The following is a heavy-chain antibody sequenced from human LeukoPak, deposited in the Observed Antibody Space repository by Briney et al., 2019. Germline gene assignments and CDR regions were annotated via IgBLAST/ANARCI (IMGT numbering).Heavy chain of an antibody. CDR2: IYYSGST. V-gene: IGHV4-39*01. Sequence: WVRQAPGKGLEWIGSIYYSGSTYYNPSLKSRVTISVDTSKNQFSLKLSSVTAADTAVYYCARRIYDYVWGSYRHNDAFDIWGQGTMVTVSS. D-gene: IGHD3-16*02. J-gene: IGHJ3*02. CDR3: ARRIYDYVWGSYRHNDAFDI.